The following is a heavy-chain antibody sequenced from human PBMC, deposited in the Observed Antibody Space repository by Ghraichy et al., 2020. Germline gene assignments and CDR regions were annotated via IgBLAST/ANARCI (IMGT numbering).Heavy chain of an antibody. Sequence: GGSLRLSCAASGFTFSNHWMTWARQAPGKGLEWVASISQEGNTKLYVDSVKGRFTVSRDNAKMSLFLQMSSLRDEDTAVYFCVRTLNWNDDDWGQGTLVAVSS. D-gene: IGHD1-20*01. CDR2: ISQEGNTK. J-gene: IGHJ4*02. CDR1: GFTFSNHW. V-gene: IGHV3-7*01. CDR3: VRTLNWNDDD.